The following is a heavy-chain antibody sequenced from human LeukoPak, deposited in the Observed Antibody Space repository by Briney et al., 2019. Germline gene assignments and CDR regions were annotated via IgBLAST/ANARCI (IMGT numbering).Heavy chain of an antibody. D-gene: IGHD4-17*01. CDR3: AKGGATVIDY. V-gene: IGHV3-74*01. CDR1: GFTFSNYW. Sequence: GGSLRLSCAASGFTFSNYWMHWVRQAPGKGLVWVSRINSDGSSTTSADSVKGRFTISRDNAKNTLYLQMNSLRAEDTAVYYCAKGGATVIDYWGQGTLVSVSS. J-gene: IGHJ4*02. CDR2: INSDGSST.